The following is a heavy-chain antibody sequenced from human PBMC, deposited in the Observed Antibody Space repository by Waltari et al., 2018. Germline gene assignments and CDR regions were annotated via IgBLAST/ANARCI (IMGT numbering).Heavy chain of an antibody. V-gene: IGHV3-21*01. CDR2: ISDSSVFI. CDR3: ARVVSAAGTLYQFDY. D-gene: IGHD6-13*01. J-gene: IGHJ4*02. Sequence: EVQLVESGGGLVKHGGSLIVHCAASGFSYSTYTLTWVRQAPGKGLEGVSSISDSSVFIYYADSVKGRFTISRDNVKNSVSLQMSSLRADDSAVYYCARVVSAAGTLYQFDYWGQGTLVTVSS. CDR1: GFSYSTYT.